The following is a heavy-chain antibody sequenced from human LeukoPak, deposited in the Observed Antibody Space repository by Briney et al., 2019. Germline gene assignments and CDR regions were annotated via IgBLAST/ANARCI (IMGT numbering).Heavy chain of an antibody. CDR2: IYSGGST. J-gene: IGHJ4*02. CDR1: GFTVSSNY. CDR3: AKERDDILTEIDY. D-gene: IGHD3-9*01. V-gene: IGHV3-53*01. Sequence: PGGSLRLSCAASGFTVSSNYMSWVRQAPGKGLEWVSVIYSGGSTYYADSVKGRFTISRDNSKNTLYLQMNSLRAEDTAVYYCAKERDDILTEIDYWGQGTLVTVSS.